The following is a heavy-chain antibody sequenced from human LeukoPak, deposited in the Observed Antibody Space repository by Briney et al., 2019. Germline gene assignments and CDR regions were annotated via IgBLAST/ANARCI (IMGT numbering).Heavy chain of an antibody. J-gene: IGHJ4*02. Sequence: SDTLSLTYTVSGGSLSLYYWICSLHPAGQGLEWIGRIYTNGYTRYNPSLKSRSTISVETSKNQLSLKLRPVTAADTAVYYGAGAAGAAGGQYFDYRGQGTLVTVSS. V-gene: IGHV4-4*07. CDR2: IYTNGYT. CDR3: AGAAGAAGGQYFDY. D-gene: IGHD6-13*01. CDR1: GGSLSLYY.